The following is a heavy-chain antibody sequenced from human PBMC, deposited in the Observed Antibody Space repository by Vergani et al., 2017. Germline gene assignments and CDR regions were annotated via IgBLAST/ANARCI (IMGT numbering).Heavy chain of an antibody. CDR1: GGSFSGYY. CDR2: INHSGST. V-gene: IGHV4-34*01. CDR3: ARAWVFGVVTTIYYFDY. J-gene: IGHJ4*02. Sequence: QVQLQQWGAGLLKPSETLSLTCAVYGGSFSGYYWSWIRQPPGKGLEWIWEINHSGSTNYNPSLKSRVTISVDTSKNQFSLKLSSVTAADTAVYYCARAWVFGVVTTIYYFDYWGQGTLVTVSS. D-gene: IGHD3-3*01.